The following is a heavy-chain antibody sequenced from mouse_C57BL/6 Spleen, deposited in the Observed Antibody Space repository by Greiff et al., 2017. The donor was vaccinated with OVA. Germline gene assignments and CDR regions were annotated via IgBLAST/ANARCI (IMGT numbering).Heavy chain of an antibody. V-gene: IGHV1-15*01. CDR2: IDPETGGT. J-gene: IGHJ3*01. CDR1: GYTFTDYE. CDR3: TRWGDGFAY. Sequence: VKLVESGAELVRPGASVTLSCKASGYTFTDYEMPWVKQTPVHGLDWIGAIDPETGGTAYNQKFKGKAILTADKSSSTAYMELRSLASEDSAVYYCTRWGDGFAYWGQGTLVTVSA.